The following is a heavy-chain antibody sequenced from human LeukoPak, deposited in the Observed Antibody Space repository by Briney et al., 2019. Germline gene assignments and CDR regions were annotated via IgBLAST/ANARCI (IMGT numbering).Heavy chain of an antibody. Sequence: SETLSPTCAVYGGSFSGYYGSWIRQPPGKGLEWIGEINHSGSTNYNPSLKSRVTISVDTSKNQFSLKLSSVTAADTAVYYCARTHYYGSGSYLDAFDIWGQGTMVTVSS. J-gene: IGHJ3*02. CDR3: ARTHYYGSGSYLDAFDI. V-gene: IGHV4-34*01. CDR1: GGSFSGYY. CDR2: INHSGST. D-gene: IGHD3-10*01.